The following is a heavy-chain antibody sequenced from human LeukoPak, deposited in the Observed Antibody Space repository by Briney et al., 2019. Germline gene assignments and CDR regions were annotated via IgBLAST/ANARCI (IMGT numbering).Heavy chain of an antibody. CDR3: AREPNYDSSGYYSLYFDY. J-gene: IGHJ4*02. Sequence: SETLSLTCAVYGGSFSGYYWSWIRQPPGKGLEWIGEINHSGSTNYNPSLKSRVTISVDTSKNQFSLKLSSVTGADTAVYYCAREPNYDSSGYYSLYFDYWGQGTLVAVSS. D-gene: IGHD3-22*01. CDR2: INHSGST. V-gene: IGHV4-34*01. CDR1: GGSFSGYY.